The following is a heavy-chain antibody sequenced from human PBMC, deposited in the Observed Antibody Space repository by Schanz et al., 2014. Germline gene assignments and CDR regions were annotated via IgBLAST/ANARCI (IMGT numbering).Heavy chain of an antibody. CDR1: GFTVSNNY. CDR3: ATVCSGAFSIYWYFDL. Sequence: EVQLGESGGGLVQPGGSLRLSCAASGFTVSNNYMSWVRQPPGKGLEWVSVLYNNGAAYYAESVRGRLAVSRDNSKNTLYLQVNRLITSLTAVDYAATVCSGAFSIYWYFDLWGRGTLVTVSS. D-gene: IGHD3-10*02. J-gene: IGHJ2*01. V-gene: IGHV3-66*01. CDR2: LYNNGAA.